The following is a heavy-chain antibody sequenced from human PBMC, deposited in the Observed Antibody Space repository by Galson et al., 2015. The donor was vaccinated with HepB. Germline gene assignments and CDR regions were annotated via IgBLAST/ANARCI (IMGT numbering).Heavy chain of an antibody. D-gene: IGHD7-27*01. V-gene: IGHV1-46*01. CDR1: GYTFTSYY. Sequence: SVKVSCKASGYTFTSYYMHWVRQAPGQGLEWMGIINPSGGSTSYAQKFQGRVTMTRDTSTSTVYMELSSLRSEDTAVYYCARVPETVPRTVWGDYYGMDVWGQGTTVTVSS. CDR3: ARVPETVPRTVWGDYYGMDV. CDR2: INPSGGST. J-gene: IGHJ6*02.